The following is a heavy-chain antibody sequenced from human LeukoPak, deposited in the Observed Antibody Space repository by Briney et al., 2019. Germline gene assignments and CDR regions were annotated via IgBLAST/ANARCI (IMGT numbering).Heavy chain of an antibody. V-gene: IGHV3-53*01. CDR3: ARVGCSSTSCYTPSAFDI. Sequence: GGSLRLSCAASGFTVSSNYMSWVRQAPGKGLEWVSVIYSGGSTYYADSLKGRFTISRDNSKNTPYLQMNSLRAEDTAVYYCARVGCSSTSCYTPSAFDIWGQGTMVTVSS. CDR1: GFTVSSNY. J-gene: IGHJ3*02. D-gene: IGHD2-2*02. CDR2: IYSGGST.